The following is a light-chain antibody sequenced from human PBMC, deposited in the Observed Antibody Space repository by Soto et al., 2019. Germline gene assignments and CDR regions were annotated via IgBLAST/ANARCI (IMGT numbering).Light chain of an antibody. V-gene: IGKV3-20*01. Sequence: EIVLTQSPGTLSLSPGERATLSCRASQIVSSTYLAWFQQKAGQAPRLLIYGASTRATGIPDRFSGSGSGTDFTLTISGLEPEDFALYYWQQYGVTPPNTFGGGTKVEV. CDR2: GAS. J-gene: IGKJ4*01. CDR1: QIVSSTY. CDR3: QQYGVTPPNT.